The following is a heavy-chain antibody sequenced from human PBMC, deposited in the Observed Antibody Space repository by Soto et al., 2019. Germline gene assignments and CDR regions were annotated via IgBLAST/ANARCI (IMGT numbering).Heavy chain of an antibody. D-gene: IGHD3-10*01. CDR1: GYTFSDYW. CDR3: ARYMGRTLRENWFDP. V-gene: IGHV5-51*01. J-gene: IGHJ5*02. CDR2: IYPGDSQT. Sequence: PGESLKISCKGSGYTFSDYWIGWVRQMPGKGLEWMEIIYPGDSQTRNSPSFQGQVTISVDKSISTAYLQWSSLKASDTAMYYCARYMGRTLRENWFDPWGQGTLVTVSS.